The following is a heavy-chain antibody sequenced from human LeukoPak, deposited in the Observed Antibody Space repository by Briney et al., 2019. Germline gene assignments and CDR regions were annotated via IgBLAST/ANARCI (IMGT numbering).Heavy chain of an antibody. CDR1: GFPFQSYW. D-gene: IGHD4-17*01. CDR2: INADGSDK. J-gene: IGHJ4*02. V-gene: IGHV3-7*03. CDR3: AKDRSRVDGDYPDY. Sequence: GGSLVLSCTASGFPFQSYWMNWVRQAPGKGLELVANINADGSDKYFMDSVKGRFSISRDNANNRLYLQMTSLRAEDTAVYYCAKDRSRVDGDYPDYWGQGTLVTVSS.